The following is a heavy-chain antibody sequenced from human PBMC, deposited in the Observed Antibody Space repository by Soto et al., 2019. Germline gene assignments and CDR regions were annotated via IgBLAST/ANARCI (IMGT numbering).Heavy chain of an antibody. D-gene: IGHD3-3*01. CDR2: INPNSGGT. J-gene: IGHJ6*02. CDR1: GYTFTGYY. CDR3: ARVRITIFGVVTLGMDV. V-gene: IGHV1-2*02. Sequence: ASVKVSCKASGYTFTGYYMHWVRQAPGQGLDWMGWINPNSGGTNYAQKFQGRVTMTRDTSISTAYMELSRLRSDDTAVYYCARVRITIFGVVTLGMDVWGQGTTVTVSS.